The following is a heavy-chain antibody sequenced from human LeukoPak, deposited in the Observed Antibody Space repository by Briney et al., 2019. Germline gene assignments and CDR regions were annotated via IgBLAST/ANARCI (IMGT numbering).Heavy chain of an antibody. CDR3: ARVRLLRGTNAFDI. V-gene: IGHV4-34*01. CDR2: INHSGRT. Sequence: TSETLSLTCAVYGGSFSGYYWSWIRQPPGKGLEWIGDINHSGRTNYNPSLKSRVTISVDTSKNQFSLKLSSVTAADTAVYYCARVRLLRGTNAFDIWGQGTMVTVSS. CDR1: GGSFSGYY. J-gene: IGHJ3*02. D-gene: IGHD1-26*01.